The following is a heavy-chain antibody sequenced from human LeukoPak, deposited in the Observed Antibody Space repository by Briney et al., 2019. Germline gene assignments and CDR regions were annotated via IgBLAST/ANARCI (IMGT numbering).Heavy chain of an antibody. CDR1: GFTFSSYG. CDR2: ISYDGSNK. Sequence: PGGSLRLSCAAPGFTFSSYGMHWVRQAPGKGLEWVAVISYDGSNKYYADSVKGRFTISRDNSKNTLYLQMNSLRAEDTAVYYCAKGGIAVADNYYYGMDVWGQGTTVTVSS. J-gene: IGHJ6*02. CDR3: AKGGIAVADNYYYGMDV. D-gene: IGHD6-19*01. V-gene: IGHV3-30*18.